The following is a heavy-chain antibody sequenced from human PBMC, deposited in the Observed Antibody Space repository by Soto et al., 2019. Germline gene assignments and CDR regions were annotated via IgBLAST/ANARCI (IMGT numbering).Heavy chain of an antibody. CDR2: INPNSGGT. CDR1: GYTFTGYY. J-gene: IGHJ4*02. V-gene: IGHV1-2*04. Sequence: ASVKVSCKASGYTFTGYYMHWVRQAPGQGLEWMGWINPNSGGTNYAQKFQGWVTMTRDTSISTAYMELSRLRSDDTAVYYCAISLRRITIFGVVMRKEYYFDYWGQGTLVTVSS. D-gene: IGHD3-3*01. CDR3: AISLRRITIFGVVMRKEYYFDY.